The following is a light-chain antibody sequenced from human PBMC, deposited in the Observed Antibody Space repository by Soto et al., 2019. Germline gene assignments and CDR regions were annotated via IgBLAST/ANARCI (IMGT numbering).Light chain of an antibody. CDR1: SSDVGSYNY. CDR2: EVS. V-gene: IGLV2-14*01. CDR3: TSPAGSTTTV. Sequence: QSALTQPASVSGSPGQTITFSCTGTSSDVGSYNYVSWYQQHPGKAPKLLIYEVSNRPSGVSDRFSGSKSGNTASLTISGLQAEDEADYYCTSPAGSTTTVFGGGTTVTVL. J-gene: IGLJ3*02.